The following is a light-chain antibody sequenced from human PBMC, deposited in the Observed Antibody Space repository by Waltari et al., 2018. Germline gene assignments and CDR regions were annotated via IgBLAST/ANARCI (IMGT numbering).Light chain of an antibody. Sequence: IVLTQSPVTLSLSPGASATLSCRASQSVNSDLAWYQQKPGQAPRLLIYDSTNRATGIPARFSGSGSETDFTLTISSLEPEDFAVYYCQQRSTWLLTFGGGTKVEIK. J-gene: IGKJ4*01. CDR2: DST. CDR3: QQRSTWLLT. V-gene: IGKV3-11*01. CDR1: QSVNSD.